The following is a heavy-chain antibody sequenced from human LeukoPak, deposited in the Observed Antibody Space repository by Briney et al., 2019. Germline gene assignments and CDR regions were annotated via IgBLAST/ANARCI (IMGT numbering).Heavy chain of an antibody. CDR2: ISAYNGNT. CDR1: GYTFTSYG. J-gene: IGHJ4*02. Sequence: GASVKVSCKASGYTFTSYGISWVRQAPGQGLEWMGWISAYNGNTNYAQKLQGRVTMTTDTSTSTAYMELRSLRSDDTAMYYCARVAAKYDILTGYYPGYYFDYWGQGTLVTVSS. V-gene: IGHV1-18*04. D-gene: IGHD3-9*01. CDR3: ARVAAKYDILTGYYPGYYFDY.